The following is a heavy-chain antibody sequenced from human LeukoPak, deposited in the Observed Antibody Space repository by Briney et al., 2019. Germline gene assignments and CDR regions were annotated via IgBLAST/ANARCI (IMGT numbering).Heavy chain of an antibody. CDR2: ISGSGGST. Sequence: PGGSLRLSCAASGFTFSSYAMSWVRQAPGKGLEWGSAISGSGGSTYYADSVKGRFTISRDNSKNTLYLQMNSLRAEDTAVYYCAKDTQLLREKYFDYWGQGTLVTVSS. CDR3: AKDTQLLREKYFDY. V-gene: IGHV3-23*01. D-gene: IGHD1-26*01. CDR1: GFTFSSYA. J-gene: IGHJ4*02.